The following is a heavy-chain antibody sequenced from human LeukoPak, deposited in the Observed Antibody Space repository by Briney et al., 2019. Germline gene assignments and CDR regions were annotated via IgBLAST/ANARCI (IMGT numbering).Heavy chain of an antibody. CDR2: VRDDGSSQ. D-gene: IGHD1-26*01. V-gene: IGHV3-30*02. J-gene: IGHJ3*02. CDR1: GFTFSRYS. CDR3: ARSGIVGALFI. Sequence: TGGSLRLSCAASGFTFSRYSMNWVRQAPGKGLDWVAFVRDDGSSQKYAATVKGRFTTSRDNSKNTLYLQMNNLRPEDTAVYYCARSGIVGALFIWGQGTMVTVSS.